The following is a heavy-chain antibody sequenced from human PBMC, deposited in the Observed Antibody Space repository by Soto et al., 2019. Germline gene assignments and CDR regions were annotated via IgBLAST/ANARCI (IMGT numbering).Heavy chain of an antibody. CDR2: ISAYNGNT. V-gene: IGHV1-18*04. J-gene: IGHJ6*02. D-gene: IGHD2-2*01. Sequence: ASVKVSCKASGYTFTSYGISWVRQAPGQGLEWMGWISAYNGNTNYAQKLQGRVTMTTDTSTSTAYMELRSLRSDDTAVYYCARESADIVVVPAAMDYYYYGMDVWGQGTTVTVSS. CDR3: ARESADIVVVPAAMDYYYYGMDV. CDR1: GYTFTSYG.